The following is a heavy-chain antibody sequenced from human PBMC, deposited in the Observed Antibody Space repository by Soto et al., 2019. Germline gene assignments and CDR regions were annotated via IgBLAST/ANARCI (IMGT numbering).Heavy chain of an antibody. Sequence: VQLVESGGGVAQPGESLRLSCVASGFTFSSYVIHWVRQAPGKGLEWVALISTDGTEKHYPGSVRGRFTISRDNSXNXXYLQMNSLCSEDRAVYYCVKAGGPVPIVANYPFDIWGQGTKVTVSS. CDR1: GFTFSSYV. CDR3: VKAGGPVPIVANYPFDI. J-gene: IGHJ3*02. V-gene: IGHV3-30-3*02. D-gene: IGHD5-12*01. CDR2: ISTDGTEK.